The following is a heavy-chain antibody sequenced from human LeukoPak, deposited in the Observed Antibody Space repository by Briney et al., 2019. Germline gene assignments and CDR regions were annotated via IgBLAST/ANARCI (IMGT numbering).Heavy chain of an antibody. CDR2: IYSRGST. CDR3: VREGRYGDYEGY. Sequence: SETLSLTCTVSGGSLSSYYWSWIRQPAGKGLEWIGRIYSRGSTNYNPSLKSRVTMSVDTSKNQFSLNLSSVTVADTAVYYCVREGRYGDYEGYWGQGTLVTVSS. J-gene: IGHJ4*02. V-gene: IGHV4-4*07. CDR1: GGSLSSYY. D-gene: IGHD4-17*01.